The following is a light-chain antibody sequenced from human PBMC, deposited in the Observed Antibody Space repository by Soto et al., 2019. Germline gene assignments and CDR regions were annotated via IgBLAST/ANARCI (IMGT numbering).Light chain of an antibody. Sequence: QSVLTQPPSVSGAPGQGVTISCTGSSSNIGAGYDVHWYQQFPGTAPKLLIYGNSNRPSGVPDRFSGSKSGTSASLAITGLQAEDEADYYCQSYDSSLSGVFGSGTKVTVL. J-gene: IGLJ1*01. CDR1: SSNIGAGYD. CDR2: GNS. CDR3: QSYDSSLSGV. V-gene: IGLV1-40*01.